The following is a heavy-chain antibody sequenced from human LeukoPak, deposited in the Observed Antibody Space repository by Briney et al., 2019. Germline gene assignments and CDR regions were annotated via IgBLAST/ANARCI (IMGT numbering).Heavy chain of an antibody. J-gene: IGHJ3*02. CDR2: ISSSSSYI. V-gene: IGHV3-21*05. CDR1: GFTFSSYS. Sequence: GGSLRLSCAASGFTFSSYSMNWVRQAPGKGLEWVSYISSSSSYIYYADSVKGRFTISRDNAKNSLYLQMNSLRAEDTAVYYCARDSVTMVRGVSAFDIWGQGTMVTVSS. D-gene: IGHD3-10*01. CDR3: ARDSVTMVRGVSAFDI.